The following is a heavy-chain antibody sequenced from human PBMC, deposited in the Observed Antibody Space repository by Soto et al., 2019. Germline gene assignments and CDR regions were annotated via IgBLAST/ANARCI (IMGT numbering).Heavy chain of an antibody. CDR2: IYYSGST. CDR3: ARDLLVVTADPLNWYFDL. J-gene: IGHJ2*01. Sequence: SETLSLTCTVSGGSISSYYWSWIRQPPGKGLEWIGYIYYSGSTNYNPPLKSRVTISVDTSKNQFSLKLSSVTAADTAVYYCARDLLVVTADPLNWYFDLWGRGTLVTVSS. CDR1: GGSISSYY. D-gene: IGHD2-21*02. V-gene: IGHV4-59*01.